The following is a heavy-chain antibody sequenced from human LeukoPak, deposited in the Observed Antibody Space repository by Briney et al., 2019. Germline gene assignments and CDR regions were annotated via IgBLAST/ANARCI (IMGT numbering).Heavy chain of an antibody. CDR2: IYSGGST. CDR3: ARGLGYCTSTTCLLPFGY. Sequence: GGSLRLSCAASGFTVSTYFITWVRQAPGKGLECVSVIYSGGSTYYADSVKGRFTVSRDNSKNTLYLQMNSLRAEDTAMYYCARGLGYCTSTTCLLPFGYWGQGTLVTVSS. CDR1: GFTVSTYF. D-gene: IGHD2-2*01. V-gene: IGHV3-53*01. J-gene: IGHJ4*02.